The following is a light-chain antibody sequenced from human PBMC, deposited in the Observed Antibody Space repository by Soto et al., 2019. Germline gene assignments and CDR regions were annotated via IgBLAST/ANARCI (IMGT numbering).Light chain of an antibody. Sequence: DIQMTQSPSTLAASVGDTVTMTCRSSSKWLAWYQKKPGKAPKLRIYDVHNLERGVPPRFSGSTSGAESTLTITGLQPDDLGTYYCQHTTDFTFGQGTKVEIK. V-gene: IGKV1-5*01. J-gene: IGKJ2*01. CDR2: DVH. CDR3: QHTTDFT. CDR1: SSSKW.